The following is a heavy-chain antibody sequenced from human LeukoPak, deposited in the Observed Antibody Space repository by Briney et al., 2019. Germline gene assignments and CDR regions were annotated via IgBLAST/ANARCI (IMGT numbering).Heavy chain of an antibody. CDR1: GDSVSSNSAA. CDR2: TYYRSKWYN. Sequence: SQTLSLTCAISGDSVSSNSAAWNWIRQSPSRGLEWLGRTYYRSKWYNDYAVSVKSRITINPDTSKNQFSLQLNSVTPEDAAVYYCARAILLYGSSTYYYYYYMDVWGKGTTVTISS. J-gene: IGHJ6*03. CDR3: ARAILLYGSSTYYYYYYMDV. V-gene: IGHV6-1*01. D-gene: IGHD3-10*01.